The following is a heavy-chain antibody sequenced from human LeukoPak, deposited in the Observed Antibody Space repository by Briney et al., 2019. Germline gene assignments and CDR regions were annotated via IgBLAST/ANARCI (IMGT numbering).Heavy chain of an antibody. CDR2: ISYDGSNK. CDR3: AKDERQWLVVGCYFDY. J-gene: IGHJ4*02. V-gene: IGHV3-30*18. D-gene: IGHD6-19*01. Sequence: PGGSLRLSCAASGFTFSSYGMHWVRQAPGKGLEWVAVISYDGSNKYYADSVKGRFTISRDNSKNTLYLQMNSLRAEDTAVYYCAKDERQWLVVGCYFDYWGQGTLVTVSS. CDR1: GFTFSSYG.